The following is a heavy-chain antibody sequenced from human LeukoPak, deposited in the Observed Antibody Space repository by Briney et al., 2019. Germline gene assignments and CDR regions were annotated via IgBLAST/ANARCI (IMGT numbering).Heavy chain of an antibody. D-gene: IGHD3-9*01. V-gene: IGHV1-2*02. J-gene: IGHJ4*02. Sequence: ASVKVSCKASGYTFTGYYMHWVRQAPGQGLEWMGWINPNSGGTNYAQKFQGRVTMTRDTSISTAYMELSRLRSDDTAVYYCARGVLRYFDWLLGHFDYWGQGTLVTVSS. CDR3: ARGVLRYFDWLLGHFDY. CDR2: INPNSGGT. CDR1: GYTFTGYY.